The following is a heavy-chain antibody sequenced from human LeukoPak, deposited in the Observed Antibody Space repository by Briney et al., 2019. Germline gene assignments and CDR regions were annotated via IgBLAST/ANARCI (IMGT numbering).Heavy chain of an antibody. D-gene: IGHD6-25*01. CDR1: GGSISSSSYY. J-gene: IGHJ6*02. CDR3: VTGIAAAGDIKYYAMDV. CDR2: MYYSGST. Sequence: SETLSLTCIVSGGSISSSSYYWGWIRPPPGKGLEWIGSMYYSGSTYYNRSLKGRVTIAIDTPKNQFSLKVSSVTAADTAVYYCVTGIAAAGDIKYYAMDVWGQGTTVTVSS. V-gene: IGHV4-39*01.